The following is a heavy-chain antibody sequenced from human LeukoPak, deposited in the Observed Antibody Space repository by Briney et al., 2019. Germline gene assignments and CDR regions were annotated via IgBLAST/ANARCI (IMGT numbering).Heavy chain of an antibody. D-gene: IGHD3-3*01. Sequence: SETLSLTCTVSGGSISSYYWSWIRQPPGNGLEWIGYIYYSGSTNYNPSLKSRVTISVDTSKNQFSLKLSSVTAADTAVYYCARNAPVDYDFWSGFRANWFDPWGQGTLVTVSS. V-gene: IGHV4-59*01. CDR3: ARNAPVDYDFWSGFRANWFDP. CDR1: GGSISSYY. CDR2: IYYSGST. J-gene: IGHJ5*02.